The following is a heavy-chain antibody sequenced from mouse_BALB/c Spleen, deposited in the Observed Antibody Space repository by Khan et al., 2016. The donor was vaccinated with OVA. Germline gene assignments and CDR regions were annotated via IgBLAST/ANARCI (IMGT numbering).Heavy chain of an antibody. CDR2: IDPANGNT. Sequence: VQLKQSRAELLKPGASVKLSCTSSGFTFKDSYMHWVKQRPEQGLEWIGWIDPANGNTKFDQKFQGKATITADTSSNTAYLQLSSLTSEDTAVYYGATLCGNLFAYWGQGTLVTVSA. J-gene: IGHJ3*01. D-gene: IGHD2-1*01. CDR1: GFTFKDSY. CDR3: ATLCGNLFAY. V-gene: IGHV14-3*02.